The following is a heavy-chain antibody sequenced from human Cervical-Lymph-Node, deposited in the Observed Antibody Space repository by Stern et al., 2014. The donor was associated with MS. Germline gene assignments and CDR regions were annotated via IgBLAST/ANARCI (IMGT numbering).Heavy chain of an antibody. Sequence: QLVQSGAEVKKPGASVRVSCKASGYTFSSYNINWVRQAPGLGLEWMGWMTPKSGNTGSGQKFQGRVTHTTTTSTKTVYMELSSLRPEDTAVYYCARGHCSRDNCFDYYGLDVWGQGTAVTVSS. D-gene: IGHD2-2*01. CDR3: ARGHCSRDNCFDYYGLDV. V-gene: IGHV1-8*01. J-gene: IGHJ6*02. CDR2: MTPKSGNT. CDR1: GYTFSSYN.